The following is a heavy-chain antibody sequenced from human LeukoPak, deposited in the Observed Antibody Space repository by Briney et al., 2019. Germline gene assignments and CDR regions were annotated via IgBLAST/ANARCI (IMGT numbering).Heavy chain of an antibody. CDR2: IYYSGST. D-gene: IGHD6-6*01. V-gene: IGHV4-59*08. Sequence: SEILSLTCTVSGGSISSYYWSWIRQPPGKGLEWIGYIYYSGSTNYNPSLKSRVTISVDTSKNQFSLKLSSVTAADSAVYYCARLTRLSTSPDRYYLDYWGQGTLVTVSS. J-gene: IGHJ4*02. CDR1: GGSISSYY. CDR3: ARLTRLSTSPDRYYLDY.